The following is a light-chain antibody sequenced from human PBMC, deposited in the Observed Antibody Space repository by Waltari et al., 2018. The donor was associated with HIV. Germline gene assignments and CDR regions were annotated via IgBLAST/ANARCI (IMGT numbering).Light chain of an antibody. CDR1: QDLNNY. CDR2: GAS. Sequence: DIQMTQSPSSLSASVGDTVTITCRASQDLNNYLAWFQQKPGKAPKSLIYGASNLQSGVPSRFSGTGSRTDFALTISSLQPEDFATYYCQQYKSYPITFGQGTRLEIK. J-gene: IGKJ5*01. V-gene: IGKV1-16*01. CDR3: QQYKSYPIT.